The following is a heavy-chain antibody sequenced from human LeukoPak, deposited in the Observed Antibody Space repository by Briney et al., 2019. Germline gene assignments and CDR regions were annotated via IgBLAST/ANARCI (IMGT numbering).Heavy chain of an antibody. D-gene: IGHD2-15*01. V-gene: IGHV4-61*08. CDR2: IYYTGST. Sequence: SETLSLTCTVSGASVNSGGYFWSWIRQPPGKGLEWIGYIYYTGSTIYNPSLKTRVTISADTSKNQFPLRLTSVTAADTAVYYCASVAAIYWFDPWGQGTLVTVSS. J-gene: IGHJ5*02. CDR1: GASVNSGGYF. CDR3: ASVAAIYWFDP.